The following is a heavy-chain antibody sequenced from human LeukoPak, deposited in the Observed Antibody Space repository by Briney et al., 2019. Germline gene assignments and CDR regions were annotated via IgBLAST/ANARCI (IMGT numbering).Heavy chain of an antibody. CDR2: ISSSSSYM. Sequence: GGSLRLSCAASGFTFSSYGMNWVPQAPGEGLEWLSSISSSSSYMYYADSVTGRFTISRDNAKNSLYLQMNSLRAEDTAVYYCARDGRSSGPFDSWGQGALVTVSS. V-gene: IGHV3-21*01. J-gene: IGHJ4*02. D-gene: IGHD6-13*01. CDR1: GFTFSSYG. CDR3: ARDGRSSGPFDS.